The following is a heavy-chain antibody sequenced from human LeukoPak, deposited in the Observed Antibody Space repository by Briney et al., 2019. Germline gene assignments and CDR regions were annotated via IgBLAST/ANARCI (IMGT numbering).Heavy chain of an antibody. D-gene: IGHD3-10*01. CDR3: AKRGVVIRVFLVGFHKEAYYFDS. CDR1: GLTASHNVNNA. J-gene: IGHJ4*02. V-gene: IGHV3-23*01. CDR2: ITTSGST. Sequence: PGGSLRLSCAASGLTASHNVNNAMSWVRHAPGKGLEWVSGITTSGSTYYADSVKGRFTISRENSNNTLYLQMNSLRAEDTAVYFCAKRGVVIRVFLVGFHKEAYYFDSWGQGALVTVSS.